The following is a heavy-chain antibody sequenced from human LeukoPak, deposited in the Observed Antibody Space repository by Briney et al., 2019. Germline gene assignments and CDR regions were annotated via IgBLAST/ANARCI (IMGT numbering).Heavy chain of an antibody. CDR3: ARQTFGVLYFDS. D-gene: IGHD3-10*01. CDR2: IYYSGST. V-gene: IGHV4-59*08. J-gene: IGHJ4*02. Sequence: SETLSLTCTVSGGSLSSYYWSWIRQPPGKGLEWIGYIYYSGSTNYNPSLKSRVTISADTSRNQLSLQLTSVTAADTAVYYCARQTFGVLYFDSWGQGTLVVVSS. CDR1: GGSLSSYY.